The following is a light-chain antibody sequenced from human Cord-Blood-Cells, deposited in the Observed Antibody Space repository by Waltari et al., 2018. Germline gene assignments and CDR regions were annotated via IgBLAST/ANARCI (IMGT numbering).Light chain of an antibody. Sequence: DIQMTQSPSSLSASVGDRVTITCRASQSISSHLNWYQQKPGKAPKLLIYAASSLQSWVPTKFSGSGSGKDVSLIISNMQPDDFVTCYCQRSYRTPYTFGQGTKLEIK. CDR3: QRSYRTPYT. CDR2: AAS. J-gene: IGKJ2*01. V-gene: IGKV1-39*01. CDR1: QSISSH.